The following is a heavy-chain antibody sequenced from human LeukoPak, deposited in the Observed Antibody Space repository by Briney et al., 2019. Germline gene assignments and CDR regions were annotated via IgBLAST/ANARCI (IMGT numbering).Heavy chain of an antibody. CDR2: ISGSGGDI. V-gene: IGHV3-11*01. D-gene: IGHD7-27*01. Sequence: GGSLRLSCAASGFIFSDYYMSRIRQAPGKGLEWISYISGSGGDIYYVDSVKGRFTISRDNAKNSLYLQMNSLRAEDTALYYCARAWGSADYWGQGTLVTVSS. CDR1: GFIFSDYY. CDR3: ARAWGSADY. J-gene: IGHJ4*02.